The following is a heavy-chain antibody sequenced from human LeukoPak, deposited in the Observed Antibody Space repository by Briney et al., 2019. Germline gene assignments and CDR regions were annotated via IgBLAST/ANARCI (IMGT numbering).Heavy chain of an antibody. D-gene: IGHD2-15*01. CDR1: GGSFSGYY. Sequence: SGTLSLTCAVYGGSFSGYYWSWIRQPPGKGLEWIGEINHSGSTNYNPSLKSRVTISVDTSKNQFSLKLSSVTAADTAVYYCAGLPYCSGGSCYSVYFDYWGQGTLVTVSS. CDR2: INHSGST. V-gene: IGHV4-34*01. J-gene: IGHJ4*02. CDR3: AGLPYCSGGSCYSVYFDY.